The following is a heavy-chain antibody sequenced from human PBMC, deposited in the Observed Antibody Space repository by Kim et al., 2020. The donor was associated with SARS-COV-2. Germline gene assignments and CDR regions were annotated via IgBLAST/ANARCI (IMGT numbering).Heavy chain of an antibody. CDR1: GFTFSDYY. V-gene: IGHV3-11*01. CDR2: ISSSGSTI. Sequence: GGSLRLSCAASGFTFSDYYMSWIRQAPGKGLEWVSYISSSGSTIYYADSVKGRFTISRDNAKNSLYLQMNSLRAEDTAVYYCARAHTAEYYDILTGYYIGPYYFDYWGQGTLVTVSS. J-gene: IGHJ4*02. CDR3: ARAHTAEYYDILTGYYIGPYYFDY. D-gene: IGHD3-9*01.